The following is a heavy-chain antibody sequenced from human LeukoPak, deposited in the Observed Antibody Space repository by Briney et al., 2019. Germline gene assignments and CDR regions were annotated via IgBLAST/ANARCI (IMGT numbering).Heavy chain of an antibody. J-gene: IGHJ6*02. D-gene: IGHD3-9*01. CDR2: IWYDGSNK. V-gene: IGHV3-33*06. CDR1: GFTFSSYG. Sequence: PGRSLRLTCAASGFTFSSYGMHWVRQAPGKGLEWVAVIWYDGSNKYYADSVKGRFTISRDNSKNTLYLQMNSLRAEDTAVYYCAKDLKGSAGYLSYYYYGMDVWGQGTTVTVSS. CDR3: AKDLKGSAGYLSYYYYGMDV.